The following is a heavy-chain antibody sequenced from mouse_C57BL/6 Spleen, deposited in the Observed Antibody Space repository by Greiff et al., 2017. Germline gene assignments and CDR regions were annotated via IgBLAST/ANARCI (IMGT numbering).Heavy chain of an antibody. D-gene: IGHD4-1*01. V-gene: IGHV1-80*01. CDR3: ARWVGRDAMDY. CDR2: IYPGDGDT. CDR1: GYAFSSYW. Sequence: VKLQESGAELVKPGASVKISCKASGYAFSSYWMNWVKQRPGKGLEWIGQIYPGDGDTNYNGKFKGKATLTADKASSTAYMQLSSLTSEDSAVDFGARWVGRDAMDYWGQGTSVTVSS. J-gene: IGHJ4*01.